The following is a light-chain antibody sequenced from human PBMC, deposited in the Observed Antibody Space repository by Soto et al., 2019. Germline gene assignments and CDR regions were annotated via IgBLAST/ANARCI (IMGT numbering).Light chain of an antibody. V-gene: IGKV1-39*01. J-gene: IGKJ1*01. CDR2: AAS. CDR1: QSISSY. Sequence: DIQMTQSPSSLSASVGDRVTITCRASQSISSYLNWYQQKPRKAPKLLIYAASSLQSGVPSRFSGSGSGTDFTITISSLQPEDFATYYCQQSYITPWTFGQGTKVEIK. CDR3: QQSYITPWT.